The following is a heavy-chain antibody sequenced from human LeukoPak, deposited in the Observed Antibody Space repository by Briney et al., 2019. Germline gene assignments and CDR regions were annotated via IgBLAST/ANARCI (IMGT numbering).Heavy chain of an antibody. V-gene: IGHV3-21*01. CDR2: ISSSGSYI. J-gene: IGHJ3*02. Sequence: PGGSLSPSCAVSGFTFSTYRMNWVRLPPGKGLEWVSSISSSGSYIYYAHSVKGRLITSRDHATNSLDLQINSLAADEPAVSYCASEKGAFDIWGQGTMVTVS. CDR3: ASEKGAFDI. CDR1: GFTFSTYR.